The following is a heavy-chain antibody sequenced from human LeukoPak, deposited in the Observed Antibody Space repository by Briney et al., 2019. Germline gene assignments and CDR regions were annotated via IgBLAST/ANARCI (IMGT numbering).Heavy chain of an antibody. CDR1: GYTFTGYY. CDR3: ARGVLGYCSSTSCYGGPFGRKLYENWFDP. CDR2: INPNSGGT. V-gene: IGHV1-2*02. Sequence: ASVKVSCKASGYTFTGYYMHWVRQAPGQGLEWMGWINPNSGGTNYAQKFQGRVTMTRDTSISTAYMELSRLRSDDTAVYYCARGVLGYCSSTSCYGGPFGRKLYENWFDPWGQGTLVTVSS. D-gene: IGHD2-2*01. J-gene: IGHJ5*02.